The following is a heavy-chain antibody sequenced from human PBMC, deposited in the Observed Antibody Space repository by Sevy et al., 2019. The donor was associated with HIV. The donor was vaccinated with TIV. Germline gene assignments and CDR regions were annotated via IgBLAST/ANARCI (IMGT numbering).Heavy chain of an antibody. CDR2: IHYSGGT. CDR1: GGSISNSDSY. CDR3: ASKSGYNHGPFDY. J-gene: IGHJ4*02. Sequence: SETLSLTCTVSGGSISNSDSYWSWIRQPPGKGLEWIGYIHYSGGTYYNPFLKSRVAMSVDTSEKQFSLKLSFMTEADTAVYYCASKSGYNHGPFDYWGQGTLVTVSS. D-gene: IGHD5-12*01. V-gene: IGHV4-30-4*02.